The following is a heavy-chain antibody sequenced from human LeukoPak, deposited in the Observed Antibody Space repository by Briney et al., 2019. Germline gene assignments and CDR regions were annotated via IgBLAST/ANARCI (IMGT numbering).Heavy chain of an antibody. D-gene: IGHD2-8*02. CDR3: VRDSRYCPDV. J-gene: IGHJ6*02. Sequence: GXXXLXXAASXFXXSSYXXHXVRQAPGKGXVWVSRLISDGSSASYADSVKGRFTISRDNTKNILYLQMNSLRAEDTAVYYCVRDSRYCPDVWGQGTTVTVSS. CDR1: XFXXSSYX. V-gene: IGHV3-74*01. CDR2: LISDGSSA.